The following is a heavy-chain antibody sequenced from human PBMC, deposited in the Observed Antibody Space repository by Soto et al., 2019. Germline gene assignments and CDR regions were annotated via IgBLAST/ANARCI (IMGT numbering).Heavy chain of an antibody. CDR2: IYYSGST. CDR3: AKGGSGSYSNAFDI. CDR1: GGSISSSSYY. D-gene: IGHD3-10*01. Sequence: PSETLSLTCTVSGGSISSSSYYWGWIRQPPGKGLERIGSIYYSGSTYYNPSLKSRVTISVDTSKNQFSLKLSSVTAADTAVYYCAKGGSGSYSNAFDIWGQGTMVTVSS. V-gene: IGHV4-39*01. J-gene: IGHJ3*02.